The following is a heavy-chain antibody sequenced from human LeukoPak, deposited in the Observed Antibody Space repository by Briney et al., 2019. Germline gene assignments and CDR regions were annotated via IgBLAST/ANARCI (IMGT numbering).Heavy chain of an antibody. CDR1: GGSFRNYY. D-gene: IGHD6-6*01. CDR2: INQSGRT. J-gene: IGHJ5*02. CDR3: AVRDGHSTSSGDT. V-gene: IGHV4-34*01. Sequence: SETLSLTCGFYGGSFRNYYWSCIRQSPGKGLEWIGEINQSGRTNYNPSLKTRLTISVDTAKNLLSLNLTSMTAADTATYYCAVRDGHSTSSGDTWGQGTLVTVSS.